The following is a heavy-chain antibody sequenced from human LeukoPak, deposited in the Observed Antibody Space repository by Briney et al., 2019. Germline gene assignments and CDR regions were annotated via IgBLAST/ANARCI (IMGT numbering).Heavy chain of an antibody. J-gene: IGHJ4*02. CDR1: GYTFTSYG. D-gene: IGHD6-13*01. V-gene: IGHV1-18*01. CDR2: ISAYNGNT. CDR3: AGHDTGYSSSWYDY. Sequence: ASVKVSCKASGYTFTSYGISWVRQAPGQGLEWMGWISAYNGNTNYAQKLQGRVTMTTDTSTSTAYMELRSLRSDDTAVYYCAGHDTGYSSSWYDYWGQGTLVTVSS.